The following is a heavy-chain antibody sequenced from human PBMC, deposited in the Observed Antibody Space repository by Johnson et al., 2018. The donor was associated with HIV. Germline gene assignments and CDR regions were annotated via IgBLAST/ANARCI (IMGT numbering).Heavy chain of an antibody. CDR1: GFTFDDYA. J-gene: IGHJ3*02. Sequence: VQLVESGGGSVPPGRSLRLSCAAYGFTFDDYAMHWVRQAPGKGLEWVSGISWNGGSIGYADSVKGRFTISRDNSKNTLYLQMNSLRAEDTAVYYCAKVLYSSSSDAFDIWGQGTMVTVSS. D-gene: IGHD6-6*01. V-gene: IGHV3-9*01. CDR3: AKVLYSSSSDAFDI. CDR2: ISWNGGSI.